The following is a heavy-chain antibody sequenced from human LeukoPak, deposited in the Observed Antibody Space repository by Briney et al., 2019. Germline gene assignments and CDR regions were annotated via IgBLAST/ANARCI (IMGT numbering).Heavy chain of an antibody. J-gene: IGHJ4*02. CDR2: ISGSGTTT. D-gene: IGHD6-13*01. V-gene: IGHV3-23*01. Sequence: PGGSLRLSCAASGFIFSSYAMTWVRQAPGRGLEWLSTISGSGTTTYYVDSVKGRFTVSRDNSKNTLYLQMNSLRAEDTAIYYCVKDRSDNSSWYLGDYWGQGTLVAVSS. CDR1: GFIFSSYA. CDR3: VKDRSDNSSWYLGDY.